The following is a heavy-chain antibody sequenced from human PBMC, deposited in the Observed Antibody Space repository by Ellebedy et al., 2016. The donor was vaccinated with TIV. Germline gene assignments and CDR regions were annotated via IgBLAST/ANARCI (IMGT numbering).Heavy chain of an antibody. J-gene: IGHJ6*02. Sequence: GESLKISCAASGFTFSSYSMNWVRQAPGKGLEWVSYISSSSSTIYYADSVKGRFTISRDNAKNSLYLQMNSLRAEDTAVYFCARDVATIPLMVSGYGMDVWGRGTTVTVSS. D-gene: IGHD2-8*01. CDR1: GFTFSSYS. CDR2: ISSSSSTI. CDR3: ARDVATIPLMVSGYGMDV. V-gene: IGHV3-48*01.